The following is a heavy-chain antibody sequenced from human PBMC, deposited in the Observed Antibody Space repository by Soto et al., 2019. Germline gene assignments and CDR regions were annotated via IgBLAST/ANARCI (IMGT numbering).Heavy chain of an antibody. J-gene: IGHJ4*02. D-gene: IGHD5-12*01. CDR1: GGSISSYY. Sequence: SSETLSLTCTVSGGSISSYYWSWIRQPPGKGLEWIGYIYYSGSTNYNPSLKSRVTISVDTSKNQFSLKLSSVTAADTAVYYCARLGGYVHIDYWGQGTLVTVSS. V-gene: IGHV4-59*01. CDR2: IYYSGST. CDR3: ARLGGYVHIDY.